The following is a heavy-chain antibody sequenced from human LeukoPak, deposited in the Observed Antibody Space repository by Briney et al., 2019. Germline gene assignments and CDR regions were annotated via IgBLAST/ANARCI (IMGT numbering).Heavy chain of an antibody. CDR3: AKEEYWGSRGGFDY. CDR2: ISGSGGGT. J-gene: IGHJ4*02. D-gene: IGHD2/OR15-2a*01. CDR1: GFTFSSYG. Sequence: GGSLRLSCAASGFTFSSYGMHWVRQAPGKGLEWVSAISGSGGGTYYADSVKGRFTISRDNSKNTLYLQMNSLRAEDTAVYYCAKEEYWGSRGGFDYWGQGTLVTVSS. V-gene: IGHV3-23*01.